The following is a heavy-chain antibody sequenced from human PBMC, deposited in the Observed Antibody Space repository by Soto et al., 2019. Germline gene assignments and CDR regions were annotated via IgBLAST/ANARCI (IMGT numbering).Heavy chain of an antibody. CDR3: ALLKTWIQPG. CDR1: GYTFTSYD. Sequence: QVQLVQSGAEVKKPGASVKVSCKASGYTFTSYDINWVRQATGQGLEWMGWMNTNSGNTGYAQKFRGRVTMTANTSISTAYMELSSLRAEDTAVYYCALLKTWIQPGWGQGTLVTVSS. J-gene: IGHJ4*02. CDR2: MNTNSGNT. D-gene: IGHD5-18*01. V-gene: IGHV1-8*01.